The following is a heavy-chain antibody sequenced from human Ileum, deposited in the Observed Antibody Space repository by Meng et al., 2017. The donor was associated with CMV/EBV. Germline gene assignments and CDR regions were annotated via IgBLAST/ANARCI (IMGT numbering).Heavy chain of an antibody. CDR3: TREGFDY. Sequence: SVNLSCKASGYTFTGYWMHWVRQAPGQGLEWMGRIKPSTGDTNYAQKFQGRVTVTRDTSISTVHMELNSLTSDDTAVYYCTREGFDYWGQGALVTVSS. CDR2: IKPSTGDT. CDR1: GYTFTGYW. V-gene: IGHV1-2*06. J-gene: IGHJ4*02.